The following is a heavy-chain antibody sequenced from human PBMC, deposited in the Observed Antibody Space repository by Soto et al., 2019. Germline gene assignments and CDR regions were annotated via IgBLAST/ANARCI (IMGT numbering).Heavy chain of an antibody. CDR1: GDSISTKTYY. V-gene: IGHV4-39*01. D-gene: IGHD3-22*01. J-gene: IGHJ5*02. CDR3: AKYHYDGSPYSNYFDP. CDR2: IYYSGTA. Sequence: QLQLQESGPGLVKPSETLSLTCTVSGDSISTKTYYWGWIRQPPGKRLEWIGTIYYSGTAFYHPSLKGRVTISVDTSKSQFSLNLTSVTAADTAVYYCAKYHYDGSPYSNYFDPWGQGALVTASS.